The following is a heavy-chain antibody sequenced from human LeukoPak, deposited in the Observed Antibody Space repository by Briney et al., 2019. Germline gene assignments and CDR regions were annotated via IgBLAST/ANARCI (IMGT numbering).Heavy chain of an antibody. CDR3: ARKDRVLLWFGESRGYFDY. D-gene: IGHD3-10*01. CDR2: INHSGST. J-gene: IGHJ4*02. Sequence: SETLSLTCAVYGGSFSGYYWSWIRQPPGKGLEWIGEINHSGSTNYNPSLKSRVTISVDTSKNQFSLKLSSVTAADMAVYYCARKDRVLLWFGESRGYFDYWGQGTLVTVSS. CDR1: GGSFSGYY. V-gene: IGHV4-34*01.